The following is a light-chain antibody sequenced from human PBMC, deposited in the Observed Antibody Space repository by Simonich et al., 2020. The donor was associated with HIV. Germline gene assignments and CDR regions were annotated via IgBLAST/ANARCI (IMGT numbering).Light chain of an antibody. J-gene: IGLJ3*02. CDR3: QSYDSSLTSWV. CDR2: VNI. CDR1: SSNIGAGYD. Sequence: QSVLTQPPSVSGAPGQRVTISCTGGSSNIGAGYDVHWYQQLPGTAPKLLIYVNINRPSGVPDRFSGSKSGTSASLAITGLQAEDEADYYCQSYDSSLTSWVFGGGTKLTVL. V-gene: IGLV1-40*01.